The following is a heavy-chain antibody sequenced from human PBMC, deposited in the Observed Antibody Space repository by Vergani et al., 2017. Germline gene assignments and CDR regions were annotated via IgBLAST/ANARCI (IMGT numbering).Heavy chain of an antibody. Sequence: EVQLVESGGGLVKPGGSLRLSCAASGFTFSSYSMNWVRQAPGKGLEWVSSISSSSSYIYYADSVKGRFTISRDNAKNTLYLQMNSLRAEDTAVYYCARDPANYCYDSTEGGWGQGTLVTVSS. CDR1: GFTFSSYS. CDR2: ISSSSSYI. J-gene: IGHJ4*02. CDR3: ARDPANYCYDSTEGG. V-gene: IGHV3-21*01. D-gene: IGHD3-22*01.